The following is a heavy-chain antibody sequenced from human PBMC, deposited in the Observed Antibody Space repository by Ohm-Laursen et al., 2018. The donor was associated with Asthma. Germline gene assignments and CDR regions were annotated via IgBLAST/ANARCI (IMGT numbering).Heavy chain of an antibody. CDR1: GFTFSSYG. D-gene: IGHD6-6*01. Sequence: SLRLSCTASGFTFSSYGMHWVRQAPGKGMELVAIISFHGYNQYYTDSARGRFTISRDNSRSTLYLQMNSLRPEDTAVYYCARDFYTSSPHPKSFGLWGQGTLVSVSS. J-gene: IGHJ4*02. V-gene: IGHV3-30*03. CDR2: ISFHGYNQ. CDR3: ARDFYTSSPHPKSFGL.